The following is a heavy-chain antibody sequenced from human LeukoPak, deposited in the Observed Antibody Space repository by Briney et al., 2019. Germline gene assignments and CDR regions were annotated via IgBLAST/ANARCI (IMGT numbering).Heavy chain of an antibody. CDR2: ISSISIYR. CDR1: GLTSSSTFGSYS. D-gene: IGHD6-13*01. CDR3: ARGTAAAGIDY. V-gene: IGHV3-21*01. J-gene: IGHJ4*02. Sequence: GGSLRLSCAASGLTSSSTFGSYSMNWVRQAPGKGLELVSSISSISIYRYYANSVKGRFTISRDNAKNSLYLQMNSLRAEDTAVYYCARGTAAAGIDYWGQGTLVTVSS.